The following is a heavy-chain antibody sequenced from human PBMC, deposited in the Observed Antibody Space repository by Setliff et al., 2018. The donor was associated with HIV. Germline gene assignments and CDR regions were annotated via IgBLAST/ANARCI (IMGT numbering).Heavy chain of an antibody. Sequence: ASVKVSCKASGYIFTSYDVNWVRQAPGQGLEWMGWMDPNNGHTTYAQNFQGRVTITRDTSVGTAYMELSSLRSEDTAVYYCARALRGFHGSGTQFYYYLDVWGKGTTVT. CDR1: GYIFTSYD. D-gene: IGHD3-10*01. V-gene: IGHV1-8*03. CDR2: MDPNNGHT. J-gene: IGHJ6*03. CDR3: ARALRGFHGSGTQFYYYLDV.